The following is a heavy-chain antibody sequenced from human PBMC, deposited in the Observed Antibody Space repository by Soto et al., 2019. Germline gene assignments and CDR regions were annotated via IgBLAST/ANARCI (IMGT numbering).Heavy chain of an antibody. J-gene: IGHJ5*02. Sequence: QVQLVQSGAEVKKPGASVKVSCKASGYTFTSYGISWVRQAPGQGLEWMGWISAYNGNTNYAQKLQGRVTMTTDTSTSTAYRELRSLRSDDTAVYYCARDWGTDGDSAWFDPWGQGTLVTVSS. D-gene: IGHD3-16*01. CDR1: GYTFTSYG. CDR3: ARDWGTDGDSAWFDP. CDR2: ISAYNGNT. V-gene: IGHV1-18*01.